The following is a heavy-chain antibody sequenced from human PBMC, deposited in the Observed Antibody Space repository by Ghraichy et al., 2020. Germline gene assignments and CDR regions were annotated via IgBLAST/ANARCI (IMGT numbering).Heavy chain of an antibody. D-gene: IGHD4-17*01. CDR3: AKAYGQGGMDV. CDR1: GFTFTDYS. J-gene: IGHJ6*02. V-gene: IGHV3-23*01. CDR2: IDGSGGGI. Sequence: GESLNISCVASGFTFTDYSMIWVRQAPGKGLEWVSVIDGSGGGIYYADSVKGRFTVSRDNSKNTLYLHMNTVRAEDRAVYYCAKAYGQGGMDVWGQGTTVSVSS.